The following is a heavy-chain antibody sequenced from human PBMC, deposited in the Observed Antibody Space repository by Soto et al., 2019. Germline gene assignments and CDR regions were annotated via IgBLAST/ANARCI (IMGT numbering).Heavy chain of an antibody. D-gene: IGHD3-10*01. J-gene: IGHJ5*02. V-gene: IGHV1-69*13. CDR3: ARVRDYGSGSYYTNWFDP. Sequence: SVKVSCKASGGTFSSYAISWVRQAPGQGLEWMGGIIPIFGTANYAQKFQGRVTITADESTSKAYMELSSLRSEDTALYYCARVRDYGSGSYYTNWFDPWGQGTLVTVSS. CDR2: IIPIFGTA. CDR1: GGTFSSYA.